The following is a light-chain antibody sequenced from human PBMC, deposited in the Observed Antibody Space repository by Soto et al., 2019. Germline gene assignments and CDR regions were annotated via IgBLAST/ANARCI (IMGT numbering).Light chain of an antibody. J-gene: IGKJ4*01. CDR3: QHSYSTPLT. CDR1: RSISIY. Sequence: DIQMTQSPSSLSASVGDRVTITCRASRSISIYLNWYQQKPGKAPKLLIYAASSLQSGVRSRFSGSGSGTDFTLIISSLLSEDFATYYCQHSYSTPLTFGGGTKV. CDR2: AAS. V-gene: IGKV1-39*01.